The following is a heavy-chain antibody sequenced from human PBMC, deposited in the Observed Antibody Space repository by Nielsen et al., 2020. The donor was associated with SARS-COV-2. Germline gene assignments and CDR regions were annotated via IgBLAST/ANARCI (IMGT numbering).Heavy chain of an antibody. Sequence: GESLKISCAASRFTLSSYEMNWVRQAPGKGLEWVSHISSSGGRKYYGDSAKGRFTISRDNARNSLYLQMNSLRAEDTAVYYCAREGYCSGGNCGWFDPWGQGTQVTVSS. CDR3: AREGYCSGGNCGWFDP. CDR2: ISSSGGRK. CDR1: RFTLSSYE. V-gene: IGHV3-48*03. J-gene: IGHJ5*02. D-gene: IGHD2-15*01.